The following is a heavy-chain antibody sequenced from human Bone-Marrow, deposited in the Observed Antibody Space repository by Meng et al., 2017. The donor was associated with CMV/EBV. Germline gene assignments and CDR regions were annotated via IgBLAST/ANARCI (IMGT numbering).Heavy chain of an antibody. CDR2: IKSKTDGGTT. D-gene: IGHD1-26*01. V-gene: IGHV3-15*01. Sequence: GESLKISCAASGFTFNYAWMRWVRQAPGKGLEWVGRIKSKTDGGTTDYTAPVKGRFTISRDDSKNTLYLQMNSLKTEDTAVYYCARVGGSHYSDYWGQGTLVTVSS. J-gene: IGHJ4*02. CDR3: ARVGGSHYSDY. CDR1: GFTFNYAW.